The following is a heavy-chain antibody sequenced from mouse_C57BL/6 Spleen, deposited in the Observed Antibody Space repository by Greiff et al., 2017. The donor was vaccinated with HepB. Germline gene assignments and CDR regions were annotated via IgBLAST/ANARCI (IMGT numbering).Heavy chain of an antibody. CDR1: GFSFNTYA. Sequence: EVQLQQSGGGLVQPKGSLKLSCAASGFSFNTYAMNWVRQAPGKGLEWVARIRSKSNNYATYYADSVKDRFTISRDDSESMLYLQMNNLKTEDTAMYYCVGELGHMDYWGQGTSVTVSS. J-gene: IGHJ4*01. CDR2: IRSKSNNYAT. CDR3: VGELGHMDY. D-gene: IGHD4-1*01. V-gene: IGHV10-1*01.